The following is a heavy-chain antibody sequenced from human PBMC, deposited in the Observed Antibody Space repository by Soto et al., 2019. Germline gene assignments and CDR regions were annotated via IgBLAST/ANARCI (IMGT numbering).Heavy chain of an antibody. CDR3: ARVGRDYSGPHHGMDV. CDR1: GYTFTGYY. J-gene: IGHJ6*04. V-gene: IGHV1-2*04. CDR2: INPNSGGT. D-gene: IGHD2-15*01. Sequence: ASVKVSCKAPGYTFTGYYMHWVRQAPGQGLEWMGWINPNSGGTNYAQKFQGWVTMTRDTSISTAYMELSRLRSDDTAVYYCARVGRDYSGPHHGMDVWGKGNTVTVCS.